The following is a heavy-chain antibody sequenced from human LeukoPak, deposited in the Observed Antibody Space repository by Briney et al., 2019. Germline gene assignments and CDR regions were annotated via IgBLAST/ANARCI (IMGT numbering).Heavy chain of an antibody. Sequence: PGGSLRLSCAASGFTFSSYGMHWVRQAQGKGLEWVAVIWYDGSNKYYADSVKGRFTISRDNSKNTLYLQMNSLRAEDTAVYYCARDIAKRYCTGGVCYTLWAGAFDYWGQGTLVTVSS. CDR3: ARDIAKRYCTGGVCYTLWAGAFDY. D-gene: IGHD2-8*02. J-gene: IGHJ4*02. CDR1: GFTFSSYG. CDR2: IWYDGSNK. V-gene: IGHV3-33*01.